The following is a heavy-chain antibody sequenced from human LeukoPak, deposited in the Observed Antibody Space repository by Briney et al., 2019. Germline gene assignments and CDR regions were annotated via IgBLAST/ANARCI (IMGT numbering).Heavy chain of an antibody. J-gene: IGHJ1*01. V-gene: IGHV3-7*04. CDR1: GFTFSTYL. CDR2: INQDGSEK. Sequence: GGSLRLSCAAPGFTFSTYLMSWVRQAPGKGLEWVANINQDGSEKYYVDSVKGRFTISRDNAKNSLYLQMNSLRAEDTAVYYCARDNHYYDSSGYYYYFQDWGQGTLVTVSS. D-gene: IGHD3-22*01. CDR3: ARDNHYYDSSGYYYYFQD.